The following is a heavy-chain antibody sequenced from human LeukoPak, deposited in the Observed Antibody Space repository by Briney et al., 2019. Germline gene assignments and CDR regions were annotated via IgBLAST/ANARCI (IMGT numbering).Heavy chain of an antibody. CDR3: ARVRDSDDWWGAFDI. CDR1: GYRFSSSG. D-gene: IGHD2-8*02. J-gene: IGHJ3*02. V-gene: IGHV1-18*01. Sequence: ASVSVSCKASGYRFSSSGITWVRQAPGQGPEWMGWISTVNGNSRYAQNFQGRVTLTTDTSTNTAHLELTSLRSDDTAIYYCARVRDSDDWWGAFDIWGQGTMVTVSS. CDR2: ISTVNGNS.